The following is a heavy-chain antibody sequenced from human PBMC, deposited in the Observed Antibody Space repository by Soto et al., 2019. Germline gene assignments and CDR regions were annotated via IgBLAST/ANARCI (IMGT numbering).Heavy chain of an antibody. V-gene: IGHV3-21*01. D-gene: IGHD5-12*01. CDR2: ISSSSSYI. CDR3: ATLVATGSYYYYYMDV. J-gene: IGHJ6*03. CDR1: GFTFSSYS. Sequence: GGSLRLSCAASGFTFSSYSMNWVRQAPGKGLEWVSSISSSSSYIYYADSVKGRFTISRDNAKNSLYLQMNSLRAEDTAVYYCATLVATGSYYYYYMDVWGKGTTVTVS.